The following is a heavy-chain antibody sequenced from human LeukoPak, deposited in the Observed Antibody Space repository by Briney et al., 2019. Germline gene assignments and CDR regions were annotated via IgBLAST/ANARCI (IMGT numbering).Heavy chain of an antibody. V-gene: IGHV3-23*01. Sequence: PGGSLRLSCAASGFTFSSCAMSWVRQAPGKGLEWVSTIIDSGNSIYDADSAEGRFTISRDNSKNTLYLQMNSLRAGDTAVYYCAKDPIFSGSYGVFDYWGLGTLVTVSS. J-gene: IGHJ4*02. CDR2: IIDSGNSI. D-gene: IGHD1-26*01. CDR3: AKDPIFSGSYGVFDY. CDR1: GFTFSSCA.